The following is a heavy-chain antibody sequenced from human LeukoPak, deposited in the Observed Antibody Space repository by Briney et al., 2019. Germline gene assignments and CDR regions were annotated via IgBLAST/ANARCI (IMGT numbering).Heavy chain of an antibody. CDR2: ISSSSSYI. CDR1: GFTFSDSY. CDR3: AREGGSSWYPNWFDP. J-gene: IGHJ5*02. D-gene: IGHD6-13*01. V-gene: IGHV3-11*06. Sequence: PGGSLRLSCAASGFTFSDSYMSWIRQAPGKGLEWVSSISSSSSYIYYADSVKGRFTISRDNAKNSLYLQMNSLRAEDTAVYYCAREGGSSWYPNWFDPWGQGTLVTVSS.